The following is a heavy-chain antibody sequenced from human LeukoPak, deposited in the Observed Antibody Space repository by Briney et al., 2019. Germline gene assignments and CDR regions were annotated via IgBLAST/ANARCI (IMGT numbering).Heavy chain of an antibody. CDR3: ARADGYNGGIYIDLAYYFDY. CDR1: GFTFSSYA. CDR2: ISYDGSNK. Sequence: PGRSLRLSCAASGFTFSSYAMHWVRQAPGKGLEWVAVISYDGSNKYYADSVKGRFTISRDNSKNTLYPQMNSLRAEDTAVYYCARADGYNGGIYIDLAYYFDYWGQGTLVTVSS. D-gene: IGHD5-24*01. V-gene: IGHV3-30*04. J-gene: IGHJ4*02.